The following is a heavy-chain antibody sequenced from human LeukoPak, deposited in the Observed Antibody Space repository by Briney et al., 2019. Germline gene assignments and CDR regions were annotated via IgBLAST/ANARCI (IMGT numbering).Heavy chain of an antibody. CDR1: GYSISSGYY. CDR2: VHHSADT. D-gene: IGHD3-10*01. CDR3: ARYGHWFDR. V-gene: IGHV4-38-2*01. J-gene: IGHJ5*02. Sequence: SKTLSLTCAVSGYSISSGYYWGWIRQPPGKALEYIGSVHHSADTYYNPSLKSRVTMSIDTSKNQFSLKLNSVTAADTAVYYCARYGHWFDRWGQGTLVTVSS.